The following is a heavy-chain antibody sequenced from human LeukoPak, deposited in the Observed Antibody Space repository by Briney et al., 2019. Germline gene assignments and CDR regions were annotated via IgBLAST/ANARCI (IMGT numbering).Heavy chain of an antibody. CDR2: IWYDGSNK. V-gene: IGHV3-33*01. Sequence: PGGSLRLSCAASGFTFSSYGMHWVRQAPGKGLEWVAVIWYDGSNKYYADSVKGRFTISRDNSKNTLYLQMNSLRAEDTAVYYCARDDRDGYNYDWFDPWGQGTLVTVSS. J-gene: IGHJ5*02. CDR3: ARDDRDGYNYDWFDP. D-gene: IGHD5-24*01. CDR1: GFTFSSYG.